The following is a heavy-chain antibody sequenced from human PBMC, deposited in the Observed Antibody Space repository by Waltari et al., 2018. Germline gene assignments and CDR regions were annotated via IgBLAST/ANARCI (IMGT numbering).Heavy chain of an antibody. Sequence: QAQLVQSGADVKKPGASVTVSCTASDYTFSDYGISWGRQGPGNGLEGIGEISNANGDTNYSPKFLGRVTMTTEPSTSTARVELRSLTSDDTAVYFCARDPGPIVGAPDYWGQGTLVTVSS. D-gene: IGHD1-26*01. J-gene: IGHJ4*02. CDR1: DYTFSDYG. CDR2: ISNANGDT. CDR3: ARDPGPIVGAPDY. V-gene: IGHV1-18*04.